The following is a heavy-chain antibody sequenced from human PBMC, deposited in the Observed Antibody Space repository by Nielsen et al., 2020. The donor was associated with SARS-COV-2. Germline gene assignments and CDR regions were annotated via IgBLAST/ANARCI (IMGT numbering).Heavy chain of an antibody. V-gene: IGHV4-34*01. D-gene: IGHD3-9*01. Sequence: SETLSLTCAVYGGSFSGYYWSWIRQPPGKGLEWIGEINHSGSTNYNPSLKSRVTISVDTSKNQFSLKLSSVTAADTAVYYCARHLADNDILTGYYRNWFDPWGQGTLVTVSS. CDR1: GGSFSGYY. CDR2: INHSGST. CDR3: ARHLADNDILTGYYRNWFDP. J-gene: IGHJ5*02.